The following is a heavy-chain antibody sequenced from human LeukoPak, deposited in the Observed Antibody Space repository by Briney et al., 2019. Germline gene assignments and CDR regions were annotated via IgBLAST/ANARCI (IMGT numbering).Heavy chain of an antibody. D-gene: IGHD1-26*01. CDR1: GFTFSSYW. Sequence: PGGSLRLSCAASGFTFSSYWMHWVRQAPGKGLVWVSRINSDGSSTSYADSVKGRFTISRDNAKNTLYLQMNSLRAEDTAVYYCARDAESGSDYSGHYYYYMDVWGKGTTVTVSS. V-gene: IGHV3-74*01. J-gene: IGHJ6*03. CDR2: INSDGSST. CDR3: ARDAESGSDYSGHYYYYMDV.